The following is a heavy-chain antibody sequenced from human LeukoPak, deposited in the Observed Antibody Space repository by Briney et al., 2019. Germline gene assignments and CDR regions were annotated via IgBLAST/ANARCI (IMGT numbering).Heavy chain of an antibody. CDR2: IYYSGST. Sequence: SETLSLTCTVSGGSIGSSSYYWGWIRQPPGTGLEWIGSIYYSGSTYYNPSLKSRVTISVDTSKNQFSLKLSSVTAADTVVYYCARVSGYDWESFYDSWGQGTLVTVSS. V-gene: IGHV4-39*07. D-gene: IGHD5-12*01. J-gene: IGHJ4*02. CDR1: GGSIGSSSYY. CDR3: ARVSGYDWESFYDS.